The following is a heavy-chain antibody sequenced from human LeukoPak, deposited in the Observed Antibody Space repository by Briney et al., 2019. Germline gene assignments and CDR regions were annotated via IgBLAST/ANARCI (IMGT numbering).Heavy chain of an antibody. CDR2: IFHSGGT. Sequence: SETLSLTCTVSGCSVSSGECYWGWIRQHPGKCLEWFGFIFHSGGTYYSPSLESRVTISVDTSKNQFSLKLSSVTAADTAVYYCARIRVVRRVHPYYFDYWGQGTLVTVSS. V-gene: IGHV4-31*03. D-gene: IGHD3-10*01. J-gene: IGHJ4*02. CDR1: GCSVSSGECY. CDR3: ARIRVVRRVHPYYFDY.